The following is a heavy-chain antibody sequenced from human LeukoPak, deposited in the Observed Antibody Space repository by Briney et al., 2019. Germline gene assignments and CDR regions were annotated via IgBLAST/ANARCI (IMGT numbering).Heavy chain of an antibody. Sequence: PGGSLRLSCAASGFTFDDYAMHWVRQAPGKGLEWVSLISGDGDSTYSADPVKGRFTISRDNSKNSLYLQMNSLRTEDTAFYYCAKEGPRRQYDFWSGYSQISGYYFDYWGQGTLVTVSS. V-gene: IGHV3-43*02. J-gene: IGHJ4*02. D-gene: IGHD3-3*01. CDR2: ISGDGDST. CDR1: GFTFDDYA. CDR3: AKEGPRRQYDFWSGYSQISGYYFDY.